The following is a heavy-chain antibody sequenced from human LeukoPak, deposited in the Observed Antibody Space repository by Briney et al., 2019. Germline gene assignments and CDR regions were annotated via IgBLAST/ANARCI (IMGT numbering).Heavy chain of an antibody. CDR3: ARELIVPDGGGYYYYYMDV. D-gene: IGHD2-2*01. V-gene: IGHV4-31*03. Sequence: PSQTLSLTCNVSGGSITSGGFYWSWIRQHPGKGLEWIGYIYYTGSTYYSPSLKSRVTISVDTSKNQLSLKLSSVTAADTAVYYCARELIVPDGGGYYYYYMDVWGKGTTVTVSS. J-gene: IGHJ6*03. CDR2: IYYTGST. CDR1: GGSITSGGFY.